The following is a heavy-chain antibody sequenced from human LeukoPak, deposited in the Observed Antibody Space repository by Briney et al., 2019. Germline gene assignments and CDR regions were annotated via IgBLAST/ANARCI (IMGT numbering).Heavy chain of an antibody. V-gene: IGHV3-7*01. CDR1: GFTFSSYW. J-gene: IGHJ5*02. CDR3: ARATVGNWFDP. D-gene: IGHD4-11*01. Sequence: PGGSLRLSCAASGFTFSSYWMSWVRQAPGKGLEWVASIKQDGSEKYYVDSVKGRFTISRDNAKNSLYLQMNSLRAEDTAVYYCARATVGNWFDPWGQGTLVTVSS. CDR2: IKQDGSEK.